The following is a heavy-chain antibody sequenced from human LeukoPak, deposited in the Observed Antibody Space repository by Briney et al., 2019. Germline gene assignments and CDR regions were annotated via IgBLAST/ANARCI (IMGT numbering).Heavy chain of an antibody. CDR2: IYPGDSDT. Sequence: PGESLKISCTGSGYSFTNYWNGWVRPMPGKGLELVVIIYPGDSDTTNRPSFEGQLNISADQPISTTYVQQSCLKAWESAMYYCASHTSSSWYIDYWGQGTLVTVSS. J-gene: IGHJ4*02. CDR1: GYSFTNYW. CDR3: ASHTSSSWYIDY. D-gene: IGHD6-13*01. V-gene: IGHV5-51*01.